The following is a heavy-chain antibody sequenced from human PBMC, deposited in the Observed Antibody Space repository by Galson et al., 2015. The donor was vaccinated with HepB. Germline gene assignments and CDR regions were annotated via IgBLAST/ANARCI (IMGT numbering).Heavy chain of an antibody. CDR3: AREERLPYFEWSKGGMDV. CDR2: INPKTGLT. Sequence: SVKVSCKGSGYTFTTHLINWVRQAPGQGLEWMGWINPKTGLTYYAQRLQGRVTMTTDTSASTAYMELRSLRSDDTAVYYCAREERLPYFEWSKGGMDVWGQGTTVTVTS. V-gene: IGHV1-18*04. D-gene: IGHD3-9*01. CDR1: GYTFTTHL. J-gene: IGHJ6*02.